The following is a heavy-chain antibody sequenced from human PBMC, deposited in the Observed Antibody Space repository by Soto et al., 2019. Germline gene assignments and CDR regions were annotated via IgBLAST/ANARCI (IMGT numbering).Heavy chain of an antibody. V-gene: IGHV5-10-1*03. CDR3: ERMGGVAVIPDY. CDR2: CDPSDSYT. CDR1: GYSFTSYW. J-gene: IGHJ4*02. D-gene: IGHD6-19*01. Sequence: EVQLVQSGAEVKKPGESLRISCKGSGYSFTSYWISWVRQMPGKGLEWMGRCDPSDSYTNYSPSFQGHVTISADKSNSTAYLQLSMLKASDAAMYDCERMGGVAVIPDYWGQGTLVTVSS.